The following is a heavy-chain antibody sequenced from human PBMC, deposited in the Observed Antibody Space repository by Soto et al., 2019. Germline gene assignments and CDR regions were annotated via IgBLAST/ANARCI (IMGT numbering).Heavy chain of an antibody. V-gene: IGHV1-2*04. CDR3: ARGRGWGSMMVAMDV. D-gene: IGHD3-16*01. J-gene: IGHJ6*02. CDR1: GYTFTGYY. Sequence: ASVKVSCKASGYTFTGYYMHWVRQAPGQGLEWMGWINPNSGGTNYAQKFQGWVTMTRDTSISTAYMELSRLRSDDTAVYYCARGRGWGSMMVAMDVWGQGTTVTVSS. CDR2: INPNSGGT.